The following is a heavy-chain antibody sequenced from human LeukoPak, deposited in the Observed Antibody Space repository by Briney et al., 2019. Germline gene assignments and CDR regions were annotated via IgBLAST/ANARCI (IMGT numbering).Heavy chain of an antibody. CDR3: ARSLRRYYFDY. Sequence: SETLSLTCAVSGGSFSGYYWSWIRQPPGKGLEWIGEINHSGSTNYNPSLKSRVTISVDTSKNQFSLKLSSVTAADTAVYYCARSLRRYYFDYWGQGTLVTVSS. V-gene: IGHV4-34*01. D-gene: IGHD3-10*01. J-gene: IGHJ4*02. CDR2: INHSGST. CDR1: GGSFSGYY.